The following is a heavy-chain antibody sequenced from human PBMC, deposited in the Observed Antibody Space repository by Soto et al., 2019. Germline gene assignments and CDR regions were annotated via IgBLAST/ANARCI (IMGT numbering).Heavy chain of an antibody. CDR2: ISGSGSGT. V-gene: IGHV3-23*04. CDR3: ANRDTSMVTRYYYGMDV. J-gene: IGHJ6*02. CDR1: GFAFRNYD. D-gene: IGHD5-18*01. Sequence: EVQLVESGGGLVKPGGSLRLSCVASGFAFRNYDMSWVRQAPGKGLEWVSAISGSGSGTYYADSVKGRFTISRDNPKNTLYLQMNSLRAEDTAVYYCANRDTSMVTRYYYGMDVWGQGTTVTVSS.